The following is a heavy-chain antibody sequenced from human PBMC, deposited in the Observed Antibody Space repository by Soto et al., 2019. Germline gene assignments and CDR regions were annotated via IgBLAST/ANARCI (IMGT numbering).Heavy chain of an antibody. V-gene: IGHV4-39*01. CDR3: ARHHGTTVTTDDAFDI. J-gene: IGHJ3*02. D-gene: IGHD4-17*01. CDR1: GGSISSSSYY. CDR2: IYYSGST. Sequence: QLQLQESGPGLVKPSETLSLTCTVSGGSISSSSYYWGWIRQPPGKGLEWIGSIYYSGSTYYNPSLQSRVTISVDTSKNQFSLKLSSVTAADTAVYYCARHHGTTVTTDDAFDIWGQGTMVTVSS.